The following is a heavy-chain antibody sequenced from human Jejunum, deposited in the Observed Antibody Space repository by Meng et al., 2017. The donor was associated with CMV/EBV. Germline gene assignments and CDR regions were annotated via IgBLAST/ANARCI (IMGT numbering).Heavy chain of an antibody. J-gene: IGHJ4*02. Sequence: RCTHYYWAWIRQPPGKGLEWIWIIYYGGHTFYNPSLKRRRTISVDKSNNQFSLRLSSVTAADTAKFYCGRHPPIASPGAGRGAHVDYWGQGTLVTVSS. CDR3: GRHPPIASPGAGRGAHVDY. D-gene: IGHD6-13*01. CDR2: IYYGGHT. CDR1: RCTHYY. V-gene: IGHV4-39*01.